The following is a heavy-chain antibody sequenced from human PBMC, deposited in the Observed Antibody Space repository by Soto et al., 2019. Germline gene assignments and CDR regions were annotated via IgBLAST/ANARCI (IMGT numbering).Heavy chain of an antibody. CDR3: ARRHNLGGSTFDI. V-gene: IGHV4-59*11. Sequence: QVQLQESGPGLVKPVETLSLTCTVSGGSIFSHYWGWIRQPPGKGLEYIGYIYYSGSTNYNPSLKSRVTISVDMSREQFSLKLTSVTAADTAVYYCARRHNLGGSTFDIWGQGTSVTVSS. CDR1: GGSIFSHY. J-gene: IGHJ3*02. CDR2: IYYSGST. D-gene: IGHD3-16*01.